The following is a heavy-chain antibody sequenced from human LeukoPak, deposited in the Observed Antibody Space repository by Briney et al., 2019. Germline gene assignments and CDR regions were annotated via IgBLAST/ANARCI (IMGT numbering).Heavy chain of an antibody. CDR1: GGTFSSYA. D-gene: IGHD1-26*01. J-gene: IGHJ4*02. CDR3: AREVGSTLKYYFDY. Sequence: SVKVSCKASGGTFSSYAISWVRQAPGQGLEWIGRIIPIFGTANYAQKFQGRVTITTDESTSTAYMELSSLRSVDTAVYYCAREVGSTLKYYFDYWGQGTLVTVSS. V-gene: IGHV1-69*05. CDR2: IIPIFGTA.